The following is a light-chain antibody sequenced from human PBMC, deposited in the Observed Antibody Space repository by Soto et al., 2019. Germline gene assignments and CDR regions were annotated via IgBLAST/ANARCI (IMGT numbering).Light chain of an antibody. V-gene: IGLV2-14*01. CDR1: SSDVGGYNY. CDR2: EVS. J-gene: IGLJ2*01. CDR3: SSYTSSSTLV. Sequence: QSVLTQPASVSGSPGQSITISCTGTSSDVGGYNYVSWYQQHPGKAPKLTIYEVSNRPSGVSNRFSGSKSGNTASLTISGHQAEDEADYYCSSYTSSSTLVFGGGTKLTVL.